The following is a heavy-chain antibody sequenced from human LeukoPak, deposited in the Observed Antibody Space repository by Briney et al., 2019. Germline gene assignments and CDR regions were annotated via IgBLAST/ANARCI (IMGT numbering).Heavy chain of an antibody. CDR1: GFTFDDYA. J-gene: IGHJ4*02. D-gene: IGHD3-22*01. V-gene: IGHV3-9*01. CDR2: ISWNSGSI. Sequence: PGRSLRLTCAASGFTFDDYAMHWFRQAPGKSLEWVSGISWNSGSIGYADSVKGRFTISRHNAKNSLYLQMNSLRAEDTALYYCAKSHRWGVWYYYDSSNFDYWGQGTLVTVSS. CDR3: AKSHRWGVWYYYDSSNFDY.